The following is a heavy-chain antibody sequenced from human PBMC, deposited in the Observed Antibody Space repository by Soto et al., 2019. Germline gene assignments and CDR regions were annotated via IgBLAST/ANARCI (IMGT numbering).Heavy chain of an antibody. D-gene: IGHD6-6*01. CDR3: TRPPYSSSSLSAFDI. CDR2: IRSKANSYAT. J-gene: IGHJ3*02. Sequence: GGSLRLSCAASGFTFSGSAMHWVRQASGKELEWVGRIRSKANSYATAYAASVKGRFTISRDDSKNTAYLQMNSLKTEDTAVYYCTRPPYSSSSLSAFDIWGQGTMVTVSS. V-gene: IGHV3-73*01. CDR1: GFTFSGSA.